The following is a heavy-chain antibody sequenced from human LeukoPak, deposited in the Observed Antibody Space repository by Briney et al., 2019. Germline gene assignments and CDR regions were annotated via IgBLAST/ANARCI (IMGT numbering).Heavy chain of an antibody. Sequence: ASVKVSCKASGGTFSIYAISWLRQAPGQGLEWMGGIIPIFGTANYAQKFQGRVTITADKSTSTAYMELSSLRSEDTAVYYCARVRSRLRPNYFDYWGQGTLVTVSS. CDR2: IIPIFGTA. D-gene: IGHD5-12*01. CDR3: ARVRSRLRPNYFDY. J-gene: IGHJ4*02. CDR1: GGTFSIYA. V-gene: IGHV1-69*06.